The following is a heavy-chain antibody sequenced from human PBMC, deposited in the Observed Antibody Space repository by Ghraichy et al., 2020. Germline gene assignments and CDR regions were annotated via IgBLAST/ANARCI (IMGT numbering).Heavy chain of an antibody. CDR2: FDPEDGET. D-gene: IGHD3-10*01. J-gene: IGHJ6*02. CDR3: GTAMANYYYYGMDV. V-gene: IGHV1-24*01. CDR1: GYTLTELS. Sequence: ASVKVSCKVSGYTLTELSMHWVRQAPGKGLEWMGGFDPEDGETIYAQKFQGRVTMTEDTSTDTAYMELSSLRSEDTAVYYCGTAMANYYYYGMDVWGQGTTVTVSS.